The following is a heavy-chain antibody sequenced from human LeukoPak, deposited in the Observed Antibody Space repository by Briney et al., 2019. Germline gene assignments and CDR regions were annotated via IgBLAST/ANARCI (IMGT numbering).Heavy chain of an antibody. D-gene: IGHD2-2*01. J-gene: IGHJ6*02. V-gene: IGHV3-13*01. CDR1: GFTFSSYD. Sequence: GGSLRLSCAASGFTFSSYDMHWVRQATGKGLEWVSAIGTAGDTYYPGSVKGRFTISRENAKNSLYLQMNSLRAGDTAVYYCARGRCSSTSCPYYYYGMDVWGQGTTVTVSS. CDR2: IGTAGDT. CDR3: ARGRCSSTSCPYYYYGMDV.